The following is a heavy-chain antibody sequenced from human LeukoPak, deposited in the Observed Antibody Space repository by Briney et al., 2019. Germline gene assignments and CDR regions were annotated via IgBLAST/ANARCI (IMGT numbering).Heavy chain of an antibody. CDR3: ARGAGGAI. CDR1: GFTFSSYW. J-gene: IGHJ4*02. V-gene: IGHV3-74*01. D-gene: IGHD2-21*01. Sequence: GGSLRLSCAASGFTFSSYWMHWVCQAPGKGLVWVSHTNSDGSSTTYADSVKGRFTISRDNAKNTLYLQMNSLRAEDTAVYYCARGAGGAIWGQGTLVTVSS. CDR2: TNSDGSST.